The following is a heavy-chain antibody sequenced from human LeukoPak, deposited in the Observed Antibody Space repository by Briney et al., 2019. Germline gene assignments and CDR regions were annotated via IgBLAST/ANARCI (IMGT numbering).Heavy chain of an antibody. V-gene: IGHV4-34*01. CDR2: INHSGST. CDR3: AGEAGYSSSWYPYYFDY. D-gene: IGHD6-13*01. CDR1: GGSFSGYY. J-gene: IGHJ4*02. Sequence: SETLSLTCAVYGGSFSGYYWSWIRQPPGKGLEWIGEINHSGSTNYNPSLKSRVTISVDTSKNQFSLKLSSVTAADTAVYYCAGEAGYSSSWYPYYFDYWGQGTLVTVSS.